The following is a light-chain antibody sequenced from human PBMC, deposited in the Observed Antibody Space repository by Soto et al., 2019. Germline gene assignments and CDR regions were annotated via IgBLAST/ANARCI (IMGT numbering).Light chain of an antibody. V-gene: IGLV4-60*02. CDR1: SGHSSYI. CDR3: ETWDSNPQEGV. J-gene: IGLJ3*02. CDR2: LEGSGTY. Sequence: QSVLTQSSSASASLGSSVKLTCTLSSGHSSYIIAWHQQQPAKAPRYLMKLEGSGTYNKGSGVPDRFSGSSSGADRYLTISNLQFDDEADYYCETWDSNPQEGVFGGGTKVTVL.